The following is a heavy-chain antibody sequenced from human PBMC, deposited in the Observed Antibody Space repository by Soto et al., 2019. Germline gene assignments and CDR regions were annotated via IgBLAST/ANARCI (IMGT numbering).Heavy chain of an antibody. CDR2: IRQDGSAK. CDR3: ARGLRSGSALSHGPF. CDR1: GSTFSTYR. J-gene: IGHJ4*02. D-gene: IGHD3-10*01. V-gene: IGHV3-7*01. Sequence: PGGSLRRSCTAAGSTFSTYRMNWVRQAPGKGLEWVASIRQDGSAKNYMDSVRGRFTIARDNAKNSLSLQMNSLRPEDTAVYYCARGLRSGSALSHGPFWGQGTLLTVSP.